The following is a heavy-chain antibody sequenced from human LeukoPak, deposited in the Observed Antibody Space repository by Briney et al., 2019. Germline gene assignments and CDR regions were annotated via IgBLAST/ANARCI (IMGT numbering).Heavy chain of an antibody. V-gene: IGHV3-30*18. CDR3: AKSLVAAADRSHIKLYYYYYGMDV. Sequence: GGSLRLSCAASGFTFSSYGMHWVRQAPGKGLEWVAVISYDGSNKYYADSVKGRFTISRDNSKNTPYLQMNSLRAEDTAVYYCAKSLVAAADRSHIKLYYYYYGMDVWGQGTTVTVSS. J-gene: IGHJ6*02. CDR1: GFTFSSYG. CDR2: ISYDGSNK. D-gene: IGHD6-13*01.